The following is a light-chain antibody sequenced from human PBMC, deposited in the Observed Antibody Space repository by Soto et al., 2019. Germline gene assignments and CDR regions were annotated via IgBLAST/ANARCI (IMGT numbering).Light chain of an antibody. CDR2: EVT. V-gene: IGLV2-23*02. CDR1: SSDVGRYYL. CDR3: CSYAGIITLV. J-gene: IGLJ2*01. Sequence: QSALTQPASVSGSPVQSITISYTGTSSDVGRYYLVSWYQQHPGKAPKLIIHEVTKRPSGVSNRFSGSKSGNTASLTISGLQAEDEADYYCCSYAGIITLVFGGGTKVTVL.